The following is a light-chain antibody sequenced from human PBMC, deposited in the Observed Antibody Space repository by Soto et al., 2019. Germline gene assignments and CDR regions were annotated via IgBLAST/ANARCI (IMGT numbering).Light chain of an antibody. CDR2: GVS. Sequence: QSVLTQPASVSGSPGQSITISCTGTITDIGAYNYVSWYQQHPGKAPKLLIYGVSSRPSGVSNRFSGSKSGNAAYLTISGLQAADEAEYYCSSYTSSITPYVFGTGTKLTVL. V-gene: IGLV2-14*01. CDR1: ITDIGAYNY. J-gene: IGLJ1*01. CDR3: SSYTSSITPYV.